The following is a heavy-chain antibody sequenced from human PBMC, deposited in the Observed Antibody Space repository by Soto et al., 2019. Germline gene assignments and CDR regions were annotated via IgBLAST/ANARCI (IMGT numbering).Heavy chain of an antibody. D-gene: IGHD7-27*01. CDR2: ISYDGSNK. Sequence: AGSLRLSCAASGFTFSSYGMHWGRQAPGKGLEWVAVISYDGSNKYYADSVKGRFTISRDNSKNTLYLQMNSLRAEDTAVYYCAKDQGRTGDLDYWGQGTLVTVSS. CDR3: AKDQGRTGDLDY. J-gene: IGHJ4*02. V-gene: IGHV3-30*18. CDR1: GFTFSSYG.